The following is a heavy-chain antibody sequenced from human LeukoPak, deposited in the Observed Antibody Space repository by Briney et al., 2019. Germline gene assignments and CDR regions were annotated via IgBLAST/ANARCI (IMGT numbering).Heavy chain of an antibody. CDR3: ARPAGSYSHPYDY. V-gene: IGHV3-53*01. CDR1: GLTVSSNS. Sequence: GGSLSLSCTVSGLTVSSNSMRWVRQAPGKGLEWVSFIYIDNTHYPDPLVGQFTITRDNSKNPLYLQMNSLGAEYTAVYYCARPAGSYSHPYDYWGQGTLVTVSS. D-gene: IGHD3-22*01. J-gene: IGHJ4*02. CDR2: IYIDNT.